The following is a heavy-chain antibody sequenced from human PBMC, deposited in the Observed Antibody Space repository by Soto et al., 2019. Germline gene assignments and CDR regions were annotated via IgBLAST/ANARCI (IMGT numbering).Heavy chain of an antibody. Sequence: QVQLQESGPGLVKPSETLSLTCSVSGGSSGNYYWSWIRQPPGKGLEWIGYISYSGSTNYNPSLTSRGTTSPDTSKKQFSLKLSSVTAADTAVYYCARGSDGDYSDYWGQGTLVTVSS. D-gene: IGHD3-16*01. V-gene: IGHV4-59*01. CDR3: ARGSDGDYSDY. CDR2: ISYSGST. CDR1: GGSSGNYY. J-gene: IGHJ4*02.